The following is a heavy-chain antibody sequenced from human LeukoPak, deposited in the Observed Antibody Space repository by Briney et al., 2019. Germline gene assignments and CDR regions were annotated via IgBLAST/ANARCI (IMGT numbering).Heavy chain of an antibody. D-gene: IGHD1-1*01. Sequence: GGSLRLSCAASGFTFRSYAMSWVRQAPGKGLEWVSGISGSGGSPYHADSVKGRFTIPRDNSKNTLLLQMNSLRAEDTAVYYCAREAGTTRGAFDIWGQGTMVTVSS. CDR2: ISGSGGSP. V-gene: IGHV3-23*01. CDR1: GFTFRSYA. CDR3: AREAGTTRGAFDI. J-gene: IGHJ3*02.